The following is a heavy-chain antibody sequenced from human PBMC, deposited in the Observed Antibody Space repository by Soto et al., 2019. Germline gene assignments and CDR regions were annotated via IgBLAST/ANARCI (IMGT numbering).Heavy chain of an antibody. V-gene: IGHV3-21*01. Sequence: GGSLRLSCAASGFTFSSYSMNWVRQAPGKGLEWVSSISSSSSYIYYADSVKGRFTISRDNAKNSLYLQMNSLRAEDTAVYYCARDTAMVRGVIWSYYYYMDVWGKGTTVTVSS. CDR1: GFTFSSYS. J-gene: IGHJ6*03. D-gene: IGHD3-10*01. CDR2: ISSSSSYI. CDR3: ARDTAMVRGVIWSYYYYMDV.